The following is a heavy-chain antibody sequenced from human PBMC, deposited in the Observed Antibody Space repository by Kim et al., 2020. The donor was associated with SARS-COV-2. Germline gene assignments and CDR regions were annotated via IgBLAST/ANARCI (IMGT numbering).Heavy chain of an antibody. V-gene: IGHV4-59*13. D-gene: IGHD5-18*01. CDR2: IYYSGST. CDR3: AREGGGYVDTAMVGAFDI. J-gene: IGHJ3*02. Sequence: SETLSLTCTVSGGSISSYYWSWIRQPPGKGLEWIGYIYYSGSTNYNPSLKSRVTISVDTSKNQFSLKLSSVTAADTAVYYCAREGGGYVDTAMVGAFDIWGQGTMVTVSS. CDR1: GGSISSYY.